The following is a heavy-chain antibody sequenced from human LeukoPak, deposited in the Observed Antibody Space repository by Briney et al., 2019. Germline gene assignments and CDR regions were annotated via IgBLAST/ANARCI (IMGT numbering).Heavy chain of an antibody. V-gene: IGHV1-69*04. Sequence: GASVKVSCKASGGTVSSYAISWVRQAPGQGLEWMGRIIPILGIANYAQKFPGRVTITADKSTSTAYMELSSLRSEDTAVYYCARAVYSNYFDYWGQGTLVTVSS. CDR2: IIPILGIA. D-gene: IGHD4-11*01. CDR3: ARAVYSNYFDY. CDR1: GGTVSSYA. J-gene: IGHJ4*02.